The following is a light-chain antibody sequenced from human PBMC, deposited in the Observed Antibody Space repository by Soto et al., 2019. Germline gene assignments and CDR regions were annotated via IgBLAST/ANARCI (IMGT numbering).Light chain of an antibody. Sequence: QSVLTQPPSVSGAPGQRVTISCTGSSSNIGAGYDVHWYQQLPGTAPKLLIYGNSNRPSGVPDRFSGSKSGTSASLAINRLQAEDEADYYCQSYDRSLSGLYVFGTGTKVTVL. CDR1: SSNIGAGYD. V-gene: IGLV1-40*01. CDR3: QSYDRSLSGLYV. CDR2: GNS. J-gene: IGLJ1*01.